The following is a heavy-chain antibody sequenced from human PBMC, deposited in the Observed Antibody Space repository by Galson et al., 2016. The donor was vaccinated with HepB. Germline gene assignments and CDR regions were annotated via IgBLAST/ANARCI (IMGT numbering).Heavy chain of an antibody. CDR2: VSFDGLKT. D-gene: IGHD1-26*01. Sequence: SLRLSCAASGFTFRNFGIHWVRQAPGKGLAWVAVVSFDGLKTLYVGSVSGRLTISRDNSKNTAYLQMNYLRPDDTAVYYCVKDLGVGTTTTDAFDIWGQGTMVAVSS. V-gene: IGHV3-30*18. CDR3: VKDLGVGTTTTDAFDI. J-gene: IGHJ3*02. CDR1: GFTFRNFG.